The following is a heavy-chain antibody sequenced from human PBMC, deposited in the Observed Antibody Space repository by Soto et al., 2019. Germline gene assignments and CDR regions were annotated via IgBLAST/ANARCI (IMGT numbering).Heavy chain of an antibody. D-gene: IGHD3-16*01. Sequence: ASVKVSCKASGYTFTSYAMRWVRQAPGQRLEWMGWINAGNGNTKYSQKFQGRVTITRDTSASTAYMELSSLRSEDTAVYYCARDKETFGGVIFWFDPWGQGTLVTVAS. V-gene: IGHV1-3*01. CDR1: GYTFTSYA. CDR2: INAGNGNT. J-gene: IGHJ5*02. CDR3: ARDKETFGGVIFWFDP.